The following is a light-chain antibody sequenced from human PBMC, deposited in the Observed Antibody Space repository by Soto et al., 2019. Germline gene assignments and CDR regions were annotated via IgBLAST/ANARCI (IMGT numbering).Light chain of an antibody. CDR1: QSLLRSNGYNC. J-gene: IGKJ1*01. V-gene: IGKV2-28*01. CDR3: IQALQTPQT. Sequence: VMTQSPLSLPVTPGESASISCRSSQSLLRSNGYNCLDWYLQKPGQSPQLLIYLGSNRASGVADRLSGIVSGKEFTLKIRRVDAEDVRGYYCIQALQTPQTLGQGPKVEIK. CDR2: LGS.